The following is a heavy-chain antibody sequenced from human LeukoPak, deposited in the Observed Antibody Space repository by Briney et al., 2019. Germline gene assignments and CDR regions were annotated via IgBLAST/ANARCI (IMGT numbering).Heavy chain of an antibody. V-gene: IGHV3-53*01. Sequence: GGSLRLSCAASGFTFSSDYMSWVRQAPGKGLEWVSVIYTDGRTYYADSVKGRFTISRDISKNTLYLQMSSLRVDDTAMYYCARAVYSSGSDYWGQGTLVTVSS. D-gene: IGHD5-18*01. CDR3: ARAVYSSGSDY. CDR2: IYTDGRT. CDR1: GFTFSSDY. J-gene: IGHJ4*02.